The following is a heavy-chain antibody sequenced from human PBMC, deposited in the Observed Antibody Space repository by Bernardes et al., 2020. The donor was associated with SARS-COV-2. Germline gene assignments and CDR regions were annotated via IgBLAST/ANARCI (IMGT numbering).Heavy chain of an antibody. CDR3: ARDLVATDGAYYYYGMDV. V-gene: IGHV4-59*01. Sequence: SKTLSLTCTVSGGSISSYYWSWIRQPPGKGLEWIGYINYIGSTNYNPSLKSRVTISVDVSQNLFSLKLSSVTAADTAVYYCARDLVATDGAYYYYGMDVWGQGTTVTVSS. J-gene: IGHJ6*02. CDR2: INYIGST. CDR1: GGSISSYY. D-gene: IGHD5-12*01.